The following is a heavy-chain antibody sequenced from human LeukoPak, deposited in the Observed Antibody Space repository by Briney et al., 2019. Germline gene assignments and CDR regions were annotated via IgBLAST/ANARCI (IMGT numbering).Heavy chain of an antibody. V-gene: IGHV4-59*01. CDR2: ISYSAST. D-gene: IGHD3-9*01. J-gene: IGHJ3*02. CDR3: ARADILTGCPTPWYAFDI. Sequence: PSETLSLTCTVSGGSFSSYCWSWIRQPPGKGLEWIGYISYSASTDYNPSLRSRVTISVDTSNKQFSLKLSSVTAADTAVYYCARADILTGCPTPWYAFDIRGQGTMVTVSS. CDR1: GGSFSSYC.